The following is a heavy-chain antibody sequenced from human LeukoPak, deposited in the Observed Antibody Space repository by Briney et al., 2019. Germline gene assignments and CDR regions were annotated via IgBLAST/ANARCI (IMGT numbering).Heavy chain of an antibody. V-gene: IGHV4-59*01. D-gene: IGHD3-22*01. CDR3: ARCSGYSNWFDP. Sequence: SETLSLTCTVSGGSISSYYWSWIRQPPGKGLEWIGYIYYSGSTNYNPSLKSRVTISVDTSKNQFSLKLSSVTAADTAVYYCARCSGYSNWFDPWGQGTLVTLSS. J-gene: IGHJ5*02. CDR2: IYYSGST. CDR1: GGSISSYY.